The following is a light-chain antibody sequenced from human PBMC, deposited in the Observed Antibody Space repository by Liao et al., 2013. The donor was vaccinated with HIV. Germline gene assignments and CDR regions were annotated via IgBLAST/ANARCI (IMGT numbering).Light chain of an antibody. V-gene: IGLV3-1*01. Sequence: SDELTQPPSVSVSPGQTASIACSGDKLGDKYANWYQHKPGQSPVLLIYQDSLRPSGIPERFSGSNSGNTATLTISGTQAMDAADYYCQAWDTSTACVVFGGGTKLTVL. CDR3: QAWDTSTACVV. CDR1: KLGDKY. CDR2: QDS. J-gene: IGLJ2*01.